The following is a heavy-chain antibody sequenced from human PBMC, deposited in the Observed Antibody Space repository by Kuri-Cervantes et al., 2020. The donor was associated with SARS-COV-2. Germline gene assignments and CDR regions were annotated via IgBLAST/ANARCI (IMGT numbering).Heavy chain of an antibody. Sequence: ASVKVSCKASGYTFTSYYMHWLRQAPGQELEWMGIINPSGGSTSYAQKFQGRVTMTRDTSTSKVYMELSSLRSEYTAVYFCARLIRGRCVDAFDIWGQGTMVTVSS. CDR1: GYTFTSYY. CDR2: INPSGGST. CDR3: ARLIRGRCVDAFDI. V-gene: IGHV1-46*01. J-gene: IGHJ3*02. D-gene: IGHD2-21*01.